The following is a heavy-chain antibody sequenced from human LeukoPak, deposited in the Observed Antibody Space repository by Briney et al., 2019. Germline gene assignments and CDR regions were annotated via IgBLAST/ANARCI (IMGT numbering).Heavy chain of an antibody. Sequence: GEPLKISCQGSGYSFSSYWIGWVRQLPGRGLEWMGIIYPGDSDTRYTPSFQGQVTISADKSISTAYLQWSSLKASDTAMYYCARATDYGGKVWGYWGQGTLVIVSS. CDR2: IYPGDSDT. CDR3: ARATDYGGKVWGY. J-gene: IGHJ4*02. V-gene: IGHV5-51*01. CDR1: GYSFSSYW. D-gene: IGHD4-23*01.